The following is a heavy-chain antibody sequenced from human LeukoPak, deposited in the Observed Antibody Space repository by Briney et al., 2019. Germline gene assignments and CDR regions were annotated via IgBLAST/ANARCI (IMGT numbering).Heavy chain of an antibody. CDR2: ISGSGGST. CDR3: AKDPSYYGSGEYLDY. Sequence: PGGSLRLSCAASGFTFSSYAMSWVRQAPGKGLEWVSAISGSGGSTHYADSVKGRFTISRDNSKNTLYLQMNSLRAEDTAVYYCAKDPSYYGSGEYLDYWGQGTLVTVSS. CDR1: GFTFSSYA. J-gene: IGHJ4*02. D-gene: IGHD3-10*01. V-gene: IGHV3-23*01.